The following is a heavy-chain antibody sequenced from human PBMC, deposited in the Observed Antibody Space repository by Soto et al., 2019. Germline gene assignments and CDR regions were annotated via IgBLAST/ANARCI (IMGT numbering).Heavy chain of an antibody. CDR3: AKGRVGTDATSRVMEV. V-gene: IGHV3-30*18. CDR1: GFTLSSYG. CDR2: ISFDGYHK. J-gene: IGHJ6*02. Sequence: EGSLRLSCAASGFTLSSYGINWIRQAPGKGLEWVAVISFDGYHKYYADSVEGRFTISRDTSKNTLYLQMNSLRAEDTAVYYCAKGRVGTDATSRVMEVWGQGTPVSAAS. D-gene: IGHD1-26*01.